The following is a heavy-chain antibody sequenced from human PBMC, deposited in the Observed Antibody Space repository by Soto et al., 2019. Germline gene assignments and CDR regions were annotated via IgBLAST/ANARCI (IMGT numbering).Heavy chain of an antibody. CDR1: GGSFSGYY. CDR2: INHSGST. J-gene: IGHJ6*02. Sequence: KPSETLSLTCAVYGGSFSGYYWSWIRQPPGKGLEWIGEINHSGSTNYNPSLKSRVTISVDTSKNQFSLKLSSVTAADTAVYYCARGGYYYYGMDVWGQGTTVTVS. V-gene: IGHV4-34*01. CDR3: ARGGYYYYGMDV.